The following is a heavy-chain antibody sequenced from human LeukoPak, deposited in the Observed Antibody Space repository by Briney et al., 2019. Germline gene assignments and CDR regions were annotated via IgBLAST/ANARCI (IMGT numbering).Heavy chain of an antibody. CDR1: RYTFTRYD. V-gene: IGHV1-8*01. D-gene: IGHD5-12*01. Sequence: ASVTVSYKPSRYTFTRYDINGVRQATGKGVAWMGWMNPNSGNTGYAQKFQGIVTMTRNTYISTAYMELSSLRSADTAVYYCARGIGGYDRWGQGTLVTVSS. CDR3: ARGIGGYDR. J-gene: IGHJ5*02. CDR2: MNPNSGNT.